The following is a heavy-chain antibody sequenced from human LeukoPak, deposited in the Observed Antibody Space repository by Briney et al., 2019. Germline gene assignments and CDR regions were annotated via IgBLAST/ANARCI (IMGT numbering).Heavy chain of an antibody. Sequence: PSETLSLTCTVSGASISSGNYYWSWIRQPPGKGLEWIGYIYHSGSTYYNPSLKSRISISIDRSKNQVSLKLNSVTAADTAVYYCARDGHTGSLRFSAFDLWGQGTMVTVSS. V-gene: IGHV4-30-2*01. CDR2: IYHSGST. J-gene: IGHJ3*01. D-gene: IGHD3-3*01. CDR3: ARDGHTGSLRFSAFDL. CDR1: GASISSGNYY.